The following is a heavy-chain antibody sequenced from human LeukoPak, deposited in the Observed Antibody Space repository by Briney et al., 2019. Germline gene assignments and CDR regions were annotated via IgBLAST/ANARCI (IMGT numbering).Heavy chain of an antibody. CDR1: GGSISSSSYY. D-gene: IGHD3-9*01. Sequence: SETLSLTCTVSGGSISSSSYYWGWIRQPPGKGLEWIGSIYYSGSTYYNPSLKSRVTISVDTSKNQFSLKLSSVTAADTAVYYCASILSWRSYFDYWGQGTLVTVSS. J-gene: IGHJ4*02. CDR2: IYYSGST. V-gene: IGHV4-39*07. CDR3: ASILSWRSYFDY.